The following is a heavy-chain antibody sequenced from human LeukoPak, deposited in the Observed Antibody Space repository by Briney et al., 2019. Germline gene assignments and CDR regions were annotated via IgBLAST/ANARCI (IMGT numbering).Heavy chain of an antibody. CDR2: INHSGST. CDR1: GGSFSGYY. V-gene: IGHV4-34*01. CDR3: AREREYYDFWSGPYYYGMDV. J-gene: IGHJ6*02. Sequence: PSETLSLTCAVYGGSFSGYYWSWIRQPPGKGLEWIGEINHSGSTNYNPSLKRRVTMSVDTSENQFSLRLSSLTAADTAVYYCAREREYYDFWSGPYYYGMDVWGQGTTVTIS. D-gene: IGHD3-3*01.